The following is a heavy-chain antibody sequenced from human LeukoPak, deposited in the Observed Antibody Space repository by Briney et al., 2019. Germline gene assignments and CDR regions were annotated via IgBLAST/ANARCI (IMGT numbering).Heavy chain of an antibody. D-gene: IGHD3-9*01. V-gene: IGHV4-34*01. J-gene: IGHJ3*01. CDR1: GESSSGYY. CDR2: INHSGST. Sequence: PSETLSLTCGVYGESSSGYYWSWIRQPPGKGLEWIGEINHSGSTNYNPSLKSRVTISVETSKSQFSLKLSSVTAADTAVYYCARGANERYFDWLYDAFDVWGQGTMVTVSS. CDR3: ARGANERYFDWLYDAFDV.